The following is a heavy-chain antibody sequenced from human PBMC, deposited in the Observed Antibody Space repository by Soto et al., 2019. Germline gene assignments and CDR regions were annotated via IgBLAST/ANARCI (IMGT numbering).Heavy chain of an antibody. CDR3: ARAAPSGGYTYDY. Sequence: HSPGQGLEWMGWIIPIFGTANYAQKFQGRVTITADESTSTAYMELSSLRSEDTAVYYCARAAPSGGYTYDYWGQGTLVTVSS. D-gene: IGHD3-22*01. CDR2: IIPIFGTA. V-gene: IGHV1-69*01. J-gene: IGHJ4*02.